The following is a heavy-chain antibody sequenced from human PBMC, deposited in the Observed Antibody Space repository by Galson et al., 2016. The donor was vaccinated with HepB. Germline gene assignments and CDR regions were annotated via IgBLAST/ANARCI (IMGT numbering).Heavy chain of an antibody. Sequence: SLRLSCAASGFTFSPYSMNWVRQAPGKGLEWVSYITGSSSTIYYADSVKGRFTISRDNVKNSLYLQMNSLRDEDTAVYYCARDSRILSSYWYFGLWGRGTLVAVSS. D-gene: IGHD2-15*01. CDR1: GFTFSPYS. J-gene: IGHJ2*01. CDR3: ARDSRILSSYWYFGL. CDR2: ITGSSSTI. V-gene: IGHV3-48*02.